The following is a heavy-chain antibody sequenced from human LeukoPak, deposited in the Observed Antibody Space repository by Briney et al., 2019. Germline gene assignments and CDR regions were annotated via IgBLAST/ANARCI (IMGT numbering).Heavy chain of an antibody. V-gene: IGHV7-4-1*02. J-gene: IGHJ6*02. D-gene: IGHD6-19*01. CDR3: ARDQRIAVAGKNYYYYYGMDV. CDR2: INTNTGNP. CDR1: GYTFTSYG. Sequence: ASVKVSCKASGYTFTSYGISWVRQAPGQGLEWMGWINTNTGNPTYAQGFTGRFVFSLDTSVSTAYLQISSLKAEDTAVYYCARDQRIAVAGKNYYYYYGMDVWGQGTTVTVSS.